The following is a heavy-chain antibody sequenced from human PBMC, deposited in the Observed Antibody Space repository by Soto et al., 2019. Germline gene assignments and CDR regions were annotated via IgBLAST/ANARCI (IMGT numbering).Heavy chain of an antibody. CDR3: ARVFCSGGSCYRKNKPFDY. D-gene: IGHD2-15*01. Sequence: GGSLRLSCAASGFTFSSYSMSWVRQAPGKGLEWVSAISGSGGSTYYADSVKGRFTISRDNSKNTLYLQMNSLRAEDTAVYYCARVFCSGGSCYRKNKPFDYWGQGTLVTVSS. V-gene: IGHV3-23*01. J-gene: IGHJ4*02. CDR2: ISGSGGST. CDR1: GFTFSSYS.